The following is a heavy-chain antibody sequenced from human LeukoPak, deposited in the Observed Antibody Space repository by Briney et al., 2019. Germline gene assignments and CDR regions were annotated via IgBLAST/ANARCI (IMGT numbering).Heavy chain of an antibody. CDR1: GGSLSDYY. CDR3: ARRFPRVNPEYYYDSSGYYLDY. J-gene: IGHJ4*02. Sequence: SETLSLTCAVYGGSLSDYYWSWIRQPPGKGLEWIGEINHSGSTNYNPSLKSRVTISVDTSKNQFSLKVRSVTAADTAVYYCARRFPRVNPEYYYDSSGYYLDYWGQGTLVTVSP. D-gene: IGHD3-22*01. CDR2: INHSGST. V-gene: IGHV4-34*01.